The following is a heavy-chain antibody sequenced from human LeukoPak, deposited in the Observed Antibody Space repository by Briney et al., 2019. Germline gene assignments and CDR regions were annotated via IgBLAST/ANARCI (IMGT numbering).Heavy chain of an antibody. Sequence: GGSLILSCAASGFTFSSYEMNWVRQAPGKGLEWVSYISSSGSTMYYADSVKGRFTISRDNAKNSLYLQMNSLRAEDTAVYYCARIPTRLAHFDYWGQGTLVTVSS. CDR3: ARIPTRLAHFDY. V-gene: IGHV3-48*03. CDR1: GFTFSSYE. D-gene: IGHD2-15*01. J-gene: IGHJ4*02. CDR2: ISSSGSTM.